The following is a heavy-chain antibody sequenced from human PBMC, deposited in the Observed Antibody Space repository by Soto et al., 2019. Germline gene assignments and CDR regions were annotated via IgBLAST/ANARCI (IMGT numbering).Heavy chain of an antibody. V-gene: IGHV3-30*18. J-gene: IGHJ4*02. D-gene: IGHD1-7*01. CDR2: ISYDGSNK. Sequence: GGSLRLSCAASGFTFSSYGMHWVRQAPGKGLEWVAVISYDGSNKYYADSVKGRFTISRDNSKNTLYLQMNSLRAEDTAVYYCAKAGGVYNWNSYYFDYWGQGTLVTVSS. CDR1: GFTFSSYG. CDR3: AKAGGVYNWNSYYFDY.